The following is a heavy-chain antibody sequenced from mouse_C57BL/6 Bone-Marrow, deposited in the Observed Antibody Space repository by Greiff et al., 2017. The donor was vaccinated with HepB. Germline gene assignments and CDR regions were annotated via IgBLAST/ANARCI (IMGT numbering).Heavy chain of an antibody. J-gene: IGHJ2*01. D-gene: IGHD1-1*01. CDR2: IYWDDDK. CDR3: ARREGRVVAPFDY. Sequence: QVPLQESGPGLLQPSQTLSLSCSFSGFSLSTSGMGVSWLRHPAGKGLEWLAHIYWDDDKRYNPSRKSRLTISKDTSRNPVFLKITSVDTADTATYYCARREGRVVAPFDYWGQGTTLTVSS. CDR1: GFSLSTSGMG. V-gene: IGHV8-12*01.